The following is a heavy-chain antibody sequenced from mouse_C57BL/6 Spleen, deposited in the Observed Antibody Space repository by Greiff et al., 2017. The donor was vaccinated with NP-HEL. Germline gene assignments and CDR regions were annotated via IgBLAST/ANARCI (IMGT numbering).Heavy chain of an antibody. D-gene: IGHD1-1*01. CDR2: ISYDGSN. CDR1: GYSITSGYY. CDR3: ARDLDYYGSSYPWYFDV. J-gene: IGHJ1*03. V-gene: IGHV3-6*01. Sequence: EVKLMESGPGLVKPSQSLSLTCSVTGYSITSGYYWNWIRQFPGNKLEWMGYISYDGSNNYNPSLKNRISITRDTSKNQFFLKLNSVTTEDTATYYWARDLDYYGSSYPWYFDVWGTGTTVTVSS.